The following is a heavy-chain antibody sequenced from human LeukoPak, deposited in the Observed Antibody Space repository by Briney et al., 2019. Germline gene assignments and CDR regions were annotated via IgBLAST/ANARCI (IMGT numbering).Heavy chain of an antibody. CDR3: ARGPNHYYYMDF. Sequence: AASVKVSCKASGYSFTGYYIHWVRQAPGQGLEWMGWINPDGGVTKSAQNFQGRVTMTRDKSINTVYMELSGLTSDDTALYYCARGPNHYYYMDFWGTGTTVSVSS. CDR1: GYSFTGYY. CDR2: INPDGGVT. D-gene: IGHD2-8*01. V-gene: IGHV1-2*02. J-gene: IGHJ6*03.